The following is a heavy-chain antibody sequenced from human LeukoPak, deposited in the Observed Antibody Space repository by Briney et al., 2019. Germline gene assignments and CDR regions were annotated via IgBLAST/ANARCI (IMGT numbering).Heavy chain of an antibody. J-gene: IGHJ6*02. Sequence: SETLSLTCAVYGGSFSGYYWSWIRQPPGKGLEWIGEINHSGSTYYNPSLKSRVTISVDTSKNQFSLKLSSVTAADTAVYYCARHYGTPGYYGMDVWGQGTTVTVSS. CDR2: INHSGST. CDR3: ARHYGTPGYYGMDV. CDR1: GGSFSGYY. D-gene: IGHD4-17*01. V-gene: IGHV4-34*09.